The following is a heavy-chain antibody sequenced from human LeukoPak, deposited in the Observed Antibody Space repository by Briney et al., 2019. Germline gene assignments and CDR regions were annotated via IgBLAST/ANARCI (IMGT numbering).Heavy chain of an antibody. V-gene: IGHV4-39*01. CDR3: ASNPASVVVPAAIRRLREYNDY. D-gene: IGHD2-2*02. CDR1: GGSLSSSSYY. CDR2: IYYSGST. Sequence: PSETLSLTCTVSGGSLSSSSYYWGWIRQPPGKGLEWIGSIYYSGSTHYNPSLKSRVTISVDTSKNQFSLKLSSVTAADTAVYYCASNPASVVVPAAIRRLREYNDYWGQGTLVTVSS. J-gene: IGHJ4*02.